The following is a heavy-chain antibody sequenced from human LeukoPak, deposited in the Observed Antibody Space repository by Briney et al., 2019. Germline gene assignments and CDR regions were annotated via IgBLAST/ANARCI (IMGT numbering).Heavy chain of an antibody. J-gene: IGHJ5*02. CDR3: ARESPGAWFDP. CDR2: IYTSGST. CDR1: GGSLSSYY. D-gene: IGHD3-10*01. V-gene: IGHV4-4*09. Sequence: SETLSLTCTVSGGSLSSYYWSWIRQPPGKGLEWIGYIYTSGSTNYNPSLKSRVTISVDTSKNQFSLKLSSVTAADTAVYYCARESPGAWFDPWGQGTLVTVSS.